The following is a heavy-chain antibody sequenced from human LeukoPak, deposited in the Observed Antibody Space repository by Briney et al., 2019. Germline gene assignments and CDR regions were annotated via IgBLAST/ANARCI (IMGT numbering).Heavy chain of an antibody. V-gene: IGHV3-21*01. J-gene: IGHJ4*02. CDR3: ARDQDGFDY. CDR2: ISSSSSYI. Sequence: GGSLRLSCEASGFPFHNAWMTWVRQAPGKGLEWVSSISSSSSYIYYADSVKGRFTISRDNAKNSLYLQMNSLRAEDTAVYYCARDQDGFDYWGQGTLVTVSS. CDR1: GFPFHNAW.